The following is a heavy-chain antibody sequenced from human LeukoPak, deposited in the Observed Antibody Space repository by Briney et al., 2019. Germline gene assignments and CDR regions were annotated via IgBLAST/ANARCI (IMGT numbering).Heavy chain of an antibody. CDR1: GFTFSSYA. V-gene: IGHV3-64*01. CDR2: ISSNGGST. CDR3: AREYCTNGVCYKRFDY. J-gene: IGHJ4*02. D-gene: IGHD2-8*01. Sequence: GGSLRLSCAGSGFTFSSYAMHWVRQAPGKGLEYVSGISSNGGSTYHANSVKGRFTISRDNSKNTLYLQTGSLRAEDMAVYYCAREYCTNGVCYKRFDYWGQGTLVTVSS.